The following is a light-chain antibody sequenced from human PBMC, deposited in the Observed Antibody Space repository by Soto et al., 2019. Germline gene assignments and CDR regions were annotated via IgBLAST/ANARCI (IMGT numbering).Light chain of an antibody. J-gene: IGKJ1*01. V-gene: IGKV3-11*01. CDR2: DAS. Sequence: EIVLTQSPATLSLSPGERATLSCRASQSITIYLAWYQLKPGQAPRLLIYDASNRATGIPARFSGSGSGTDFTLTISSLEPEDFAVYYCQQRSNWPTFGQGTKVDIK. CDR3: QQRSNWPT. CDR1: QSITIY.